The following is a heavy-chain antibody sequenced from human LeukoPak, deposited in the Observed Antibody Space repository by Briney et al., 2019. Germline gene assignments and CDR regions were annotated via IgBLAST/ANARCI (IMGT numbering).Heavy chain of an antibody. D-gene: IGHD3-16*01. CDR1: GGSISSSNW. Sequence: ASETLSLTCAVSGGSISSSNWWSWVRQPPGKGLEWIGQIYHSGSTNYNLSLKSRVTISADTSKNQFSLKLNSMTTAETAVYYCTRGAGWLIDYWGQGILVTVSS. CDR2: IYHSGST. V-gene: IGHV4-4*02. J-gene: IGHJ4*02. CDR3: TRGAGWLIDY.